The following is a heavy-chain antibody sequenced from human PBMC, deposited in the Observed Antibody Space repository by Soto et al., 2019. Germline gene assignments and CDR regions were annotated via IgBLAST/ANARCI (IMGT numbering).Heavy chain of an antibody. Sequence: ASVKVSCKVSGYTLTELSMHWVRQAPGKGLEWMGGFDPEDGETIYAQKFQGRVTMTEDTSTDTAYMELSSLRSEDTAVYYCATDRSIAAAGRVAFDIWGQGTMVTVS. CDR2: FDPEDGET. J-gene: IGHJ3*02. CDR1: GYTLTELS. CDR3: ATDRSIAAAGRVAFDI. V-gene: IGHV1-24*01. D-gene: IGHD6-13*01.